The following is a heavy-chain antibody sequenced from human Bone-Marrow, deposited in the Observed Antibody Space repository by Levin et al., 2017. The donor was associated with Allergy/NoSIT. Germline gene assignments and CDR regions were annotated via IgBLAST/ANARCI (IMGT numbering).Heavy chain of an antibody. D-gene: IGHD6-19*01. CDR3: ARDRQWLGIDS. V-gene: IGHV3-20*04. Sequence: PGGSLRLSCEATGFKFDDYGMTWVRQAPGKGLEWVSGINWNGDTTGYVDSVKGRFIISRDNDKNSLYLQMNSLRAEDTALYYCARDRQWLGIDSWGQGTLVTVSS. CDR1: GFKFDDYG. CDR2: INWNGDTT. J-gene: IGHJ4*02.